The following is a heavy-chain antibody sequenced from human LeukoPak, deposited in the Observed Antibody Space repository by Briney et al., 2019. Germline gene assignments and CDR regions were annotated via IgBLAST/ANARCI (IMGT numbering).Heavy chain of an antibody. D-gene: IGHD6-19*01. CDR2: IYYSGST. V-gene: IGHV4-59*01. CDR1: GRSISSYY. J-gene: IGHJ6*03. Sequence: SETLALTCTVSGRSISSYYWSWIRQPPGKGLEWIGYIYYSGSTNYNPSLKSRVTISVDTSKNQFSLKLSSVTAADTAVYYCARAGSGWYDYYYYMDVWGKGTTVTISS. CDR3: ARAGSGWYDYYYYMDV.